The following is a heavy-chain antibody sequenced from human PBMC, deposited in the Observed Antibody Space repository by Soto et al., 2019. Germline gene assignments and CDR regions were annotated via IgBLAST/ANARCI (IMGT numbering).Heavy chain of an antibody. D-gene: IGHD2-21*02. CDR1: GFTFTSSA. CDR3: AADYDCGGDCYGEY. CDR2: IVVGSGNT. J-gene: IGHJ4*02. V-gene: IGHV1-58*01. Sequence: QMQLVQSGPEVKKPGTSVKVSCKASGFTFTSSAVQWVRQARGQRLEWIGWIVVGSGNTNYAQKFQERVTITRDMSTSTAYMELSSLRSEDTAVYYCAADYDCGGDCYGEYWGQGTMVTVSS.